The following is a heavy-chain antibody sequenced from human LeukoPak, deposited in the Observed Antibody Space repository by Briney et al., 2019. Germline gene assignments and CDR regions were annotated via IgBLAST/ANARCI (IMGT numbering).Heavy chain of an antibody. J-gene: IGHJ4*02. Sequence: GGSLRLSCAASGFTFSDYWMHWGRQAPGTELGGVSRIKSDGSSTSYADSVKGRFTITRDSAKNTLYLQMNSLRAEDTAVYYCARGTGNYYGYWGQGTMVTVSS. CDR1: GFTFSDYW. D-gene: IGHD3/OR15-3a*01. CDR3: ARGTGNYYGY. V-gene: IGHV3-74*01. CDR2: IKSDGSST.